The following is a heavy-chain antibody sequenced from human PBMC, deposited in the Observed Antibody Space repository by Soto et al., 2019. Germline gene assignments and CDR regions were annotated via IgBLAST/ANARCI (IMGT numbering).Heavy chain of an antibody. CDR3: ARGPPSEWLPYYYYYGMDV. CDR2: IKQDGSEK. D-gene: IGHD3-3*01. J-gene: IGHJ6*04. V-gene: IGHV3-7*01. Sequence: GGSLRLSCAASGFTFSSYWMSWVRQAPGKGLEWVANIKQDGSEKYYVDSVKGRFTISRDNAKNSLYLQMNSLRAEDTAVYYCARGPPSEWLPYYYYYGMDVWGKGTTVTVSS. CDR1: GFTFSSYW.